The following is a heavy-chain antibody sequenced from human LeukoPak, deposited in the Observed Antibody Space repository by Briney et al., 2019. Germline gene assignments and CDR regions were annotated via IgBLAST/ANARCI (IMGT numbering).Heavy chain of an antibody. J-gene: IGHJ6*03. V-gene: IGHV1-2*02. D-gene: IGHD2-2*01. CDR2: INPNSGGT. Sequence: ASVKVSCKASGYTFTGYYMHWVRQAPGQGLEWMGWINPNSGGTNYAQKFQGRVTMTRDTSISSAYMELSRLRSDDTAVYYCARHRVVPAARSYYMDVWGKGTTVTVSS. CDR3: ARHRVVPAARSYYMDV. CDR1: GYTFTGYY.